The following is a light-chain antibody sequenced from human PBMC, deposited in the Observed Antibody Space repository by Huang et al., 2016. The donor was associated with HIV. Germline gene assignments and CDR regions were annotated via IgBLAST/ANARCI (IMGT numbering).Light chain of an antibody. V-gene: IGKV1D-13*01. Sequence: GDRVIITCRASQGISSALAWYQQIAGEAPELLIHDASSLKRGVPSRFSGSGSGTDFTLTISSLQPEDFATYYCQQFDNYPWTFGQGTKVEIK. CDR2: DAS. CDR3: QQFDNYPWT. J-gene: IGKJ1*01. CDR1: QGISSA.